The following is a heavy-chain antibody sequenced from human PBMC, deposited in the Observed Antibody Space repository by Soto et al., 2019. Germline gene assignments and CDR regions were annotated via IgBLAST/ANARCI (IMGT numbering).Heavy chain of an antibody. Sequence: QIQLVQFGGEVARPGASVTVSCEASGYIFTTYGLSWVRQTPAHGLEWMGWISADSGYTQYAQFFQGRVTMTRDTARNTGYMTLRDLTSYDTGIYYCARDRPPGSLYGMDAWCQGTAVTVSS. CDR3: ARDRPPGSLYGMDA. V-gene: IGHV1-18*01. CDR2: ISADSGYT. J-gene: IGHJ6*02. CDR1: GYIFTTYG.